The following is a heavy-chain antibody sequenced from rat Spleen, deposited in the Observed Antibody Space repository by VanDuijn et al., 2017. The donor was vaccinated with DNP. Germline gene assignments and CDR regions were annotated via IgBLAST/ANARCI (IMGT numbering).Heavy chain of an antibody. J-gene: IGHJ3*01. V-gene: IGHV5-22*01. Sequence: EVQLVESGGGLVQPGRSLKLSCAASGFTFSAYYMAWVRQAPAKGLEWVAYIGSAAYAPYYGDSVKGRFTISRDNAESTLYLQMNSLRSEDTATYYCAIYYYDGSYYWNWFAYWGQGTPVTVSS. CDR2: IGSAAYAP. CDR3: AIYYYDGSYYWNWFAY. CDR1: GFTFSAYY. D-gene: IGHD1-12*02.